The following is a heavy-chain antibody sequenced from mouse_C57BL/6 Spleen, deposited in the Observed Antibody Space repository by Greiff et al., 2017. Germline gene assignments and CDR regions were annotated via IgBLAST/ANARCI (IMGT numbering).Heavy chain of an antibody. CDR3: AREGVTTDGYYAMDY. Sequence: EVKLQESGPGLVKPSQSLSLTCSVTGYSITSGYYWNWIRQFPGNKLEWMGYISYDGSNNYNPSLKNRISITRDTSKNQFFLKLNSVTTEDTATYYCAREGVTTDGYYAMDYWGQGTSVTVSS. D-gene: IGHD2-1*01. J-gene: IGHJ4*01. CDR1: GYSITSGYY. CDR2: ISYDGSN. V-gene: IGHV3-6*01.